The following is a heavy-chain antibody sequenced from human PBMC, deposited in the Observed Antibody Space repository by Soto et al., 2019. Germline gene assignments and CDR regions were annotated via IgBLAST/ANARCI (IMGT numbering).Heavy chain of an antibody. CDR3: ARVQTYYYDSSGYAFDI. CDR2: ISYDGSNK. Sequence: LSLTCAASGFTFSSYAMHWVRQAPGKGLEWVAVISYDGSNKYYADSVKGRFTISRDNSKNTLYLQMNSLRAEDTAVYYCARVQTYYYDSSGYAFDIWGQGTMVTVSS. CDR1: GFTFSSYA. V-gene: IGHV3-30*04. D-gene: IGHD3-22*01. J-gene: IGHJ3*02.